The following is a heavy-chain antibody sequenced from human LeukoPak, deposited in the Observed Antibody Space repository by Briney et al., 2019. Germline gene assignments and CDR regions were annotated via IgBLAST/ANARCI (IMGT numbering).Heavy chain of an antibody. CDR1: GGTFSSYA. Sequence: GASVKVSCKASGGTFSSYAISWVRQAPGQGLEWMGGIIPIFGTANYAQKFQGRVTITADESTSTAYMKLSSLRSEDTAVYYCARDSITMVRGVITTPNWFDPWGQGTLVTVSS. D-gene: IGHD3-10*01. CDR3: ARDSITMVRGVITTPNWFDP. V-gene: IGHV1-69*13. CDR2: IIPIFGTA. J-gene: IGHJ5*02.